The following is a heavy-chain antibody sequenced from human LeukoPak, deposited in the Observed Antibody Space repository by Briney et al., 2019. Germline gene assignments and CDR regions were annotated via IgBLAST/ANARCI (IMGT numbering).Heavy chain of an antibody. D-gene: IGHD1-26*01. Sequence: GGSLRLSCAASGFTFTNNALSWFRQAPGKGLEWVSDIRGGGDTYYAESVKGRFTISRDNSKNTLYLQMNSLRAEDTAVYYCARDYVGATTPQNFYFDYWGQGTLVTVSS. V-gene: IGHV3-23*01. CDR1: GFTFTNNA. CDR2: IRGGGDT. CDR3: ARDYVGATTPQNFYFDY. J-gene: IGHJ4*02.